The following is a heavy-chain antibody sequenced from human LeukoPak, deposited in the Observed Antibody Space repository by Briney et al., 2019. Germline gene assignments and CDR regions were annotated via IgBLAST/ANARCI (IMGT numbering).Heavy chain of an antibody. CDR1: GYSFINYW. V-gene: IGHV5-51*01. J-gene: IGHJ4*01. CDR3: TRHNMGYSDR. Sequence: GESLKISCKGSGYSFINYWIGWERQMPGKGLEYIGIVYPGDSETKYSPSFQGHVIISVDKSIDTAYLRWSSLKASDTAIYYCTRHNMGYSDRWGQGTLVTVSS. CDR2: VYPGDSET. D-gene: IGHD3-16*02.